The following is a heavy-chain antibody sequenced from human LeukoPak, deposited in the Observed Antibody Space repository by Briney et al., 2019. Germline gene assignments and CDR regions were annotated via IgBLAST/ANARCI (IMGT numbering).Heavy chain of an antibody. Sequence: GGSLRLSCAASGFTFSSYAVSWVRQAPGKGLEWVSAISGSGGSTYYADSVKGRFTISRDNSKNTLYLQMNSLRAEDTAVYYCAKAYTIAARPRVIDYWGQGTLVTVSS. V-gene: IGHV3-23*01. D-gene: IGHD6-6*01. CDR1: GFTFSSYA. J-gene: IGHJ4*02. CDR3: AKAYTIAARPRVIDY. CDR2: ISGSGGST.